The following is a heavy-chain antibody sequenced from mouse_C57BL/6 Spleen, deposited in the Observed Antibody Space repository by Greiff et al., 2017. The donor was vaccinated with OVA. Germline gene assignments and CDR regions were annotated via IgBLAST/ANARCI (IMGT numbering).Heavy chain of an antibody. D-gene: IGHD2-3*01. J-gene: IGHJ3*01. CDR3: TESLNDGLLEKFAY. Sequence: VQLKESGAELVRPGASVKLSCTASGFNIKDDYMHWVKQRPEQGLEWIGWIDPENGDTEYASKFQGKATITADTSSNTAYLQLSSLTSEDTAVYYGTESLNDGLLEKFAYWGQGTLVTVSA. V-gene: IGHV14-4*01. CDR2: IDPENGDT. CDR1: GFNIKDDY.